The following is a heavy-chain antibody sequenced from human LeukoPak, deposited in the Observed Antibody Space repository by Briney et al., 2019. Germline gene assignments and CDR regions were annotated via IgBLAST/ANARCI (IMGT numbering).Heavy chain of an antibody. CDR2: INHSGST. J-gene: IGHJ5*02. CDR1: GRSFSAYY. CDR3: ARGQNWFDP. Sequence: PSETLSLTCAVYGRSFSAYYWSWIRQPPGKGLEWIGEINHSGSTNYNPSLKSRVTISVDTSKNQFSLKLSSVTAADTAVYYCARGQNWFDPWGQGTLVTVSS. V-gene: IGHV4-34*01.